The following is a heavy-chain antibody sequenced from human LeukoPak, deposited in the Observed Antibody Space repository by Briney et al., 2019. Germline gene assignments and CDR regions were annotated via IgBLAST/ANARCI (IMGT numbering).Heavy chain of an antibody. Sequence: ASVKVSCKASRYTFTSYAMNWVRQAPGQGLEWMGWINPNSGGTNYAQKFQGWVTMTRDTSISTAYMELSRLRSDDTAVYYCAGDIYPRGGYDMGFYYYYGMDVWGQGTTVTVSS. CDR1: RYTFTSYA. D-gene: IGHD3-9*01. J-gene: IGHJ6*02. CDR3: AGDIYPRGGYDMGFYYYYGMDV. CDR2: INPNSGGT. V-gene: IGHV1-2*04.